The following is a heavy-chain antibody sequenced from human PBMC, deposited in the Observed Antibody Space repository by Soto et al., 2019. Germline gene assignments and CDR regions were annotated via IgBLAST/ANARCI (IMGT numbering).Heavy chain of an antibody. V-gene: IGHV4-34*01. Sequence: QVQLQQWGAGLLKPSETLSLTCAVYGGSFSGYYWSWIRQPPGKGLEWIGEINHSGSTNYNPSLKSRVTISVDPSKNQFSLKLSSVTAADTAVYYCARRVAVVVPAANSPPPYYFDYWGQGTLVTVSS. J-gene: IGHJ4*02. CDR1: GGSFSGYY. D-gene: IGHD2-2*01. CDR3: ARRVAVVVPAANSPPPYYFDY. CDR2: INHSGST.